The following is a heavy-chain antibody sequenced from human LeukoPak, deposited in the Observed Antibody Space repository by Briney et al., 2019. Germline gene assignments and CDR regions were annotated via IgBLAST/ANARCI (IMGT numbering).Heavy chain of an antibody. V-gene: IGHV4-59*01. J-gene: IGHJ6*02. CDR3: AKSRGYSYAYYGVDV. D-gene: IGHD5-18*01. CDR2: IYYSGST. Sequence: SETLSLTCTVSGGSISSYYWSWIRQPPGKGLEWIGYIYYSGSTNYNPSLKSRVTISVDTSKNQFSLKLSSVTAADTAVYYCAKSRGYSYAYYGVDVWGQGTTVTVSS. CDR1: GGSISSYY.